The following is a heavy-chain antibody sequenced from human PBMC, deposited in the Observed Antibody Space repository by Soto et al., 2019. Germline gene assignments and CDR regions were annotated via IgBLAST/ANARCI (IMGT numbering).Heavy chain of an antibody. CDR2: MYPNSGNT. CDR1: GYTFTSYD. Sequence: ASVKVSCKASGYTFTSYDINWVRQATGQGLEWMGWMYPNSGNTGYAQKFQGRVTMTRNTSISTAYMELSSLRSEDTAWYYWVWGARLGPYYFDYGGQGTWVTVSS. CDR3: VWGARLGPYYFDY. J-gene: IGHJ4*02. V-gene: IGHV1-8*01. D-gene: IGHD6-19*01.